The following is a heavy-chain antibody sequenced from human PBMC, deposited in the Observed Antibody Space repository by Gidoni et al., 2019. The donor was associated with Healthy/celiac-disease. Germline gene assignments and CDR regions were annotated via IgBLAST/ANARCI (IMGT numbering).Heavy chain of an antibody. CDR3: ARDPEQQLAYYYYYYYYMDV. V-gene: IGHV3-21*01. J-gene: IGHJ6*03. Sequence: EVQLVESGGGLVKPGGSLRLSCAASGFTFSSYSMNWVRQAPGKGLEWVSSISSSSSYIYYADSVKGRFTISRDNAKNSLYLQMNSLRAEDTAVYYCARDPEQQLAYYYYYYYYMDVWGKGTTVTVSS. CDR1: GFTFSSYS. CDR2: ISSSSSYI. D-gene: IGHD6-13*01.